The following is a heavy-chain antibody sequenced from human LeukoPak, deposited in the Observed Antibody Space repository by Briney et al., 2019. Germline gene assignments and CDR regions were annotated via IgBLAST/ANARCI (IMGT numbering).Heavy chain of an antibody. CDR2: ISYDGSNT. V-gene: IGHV3-30*03. Sequence: PGGSLRLSCAASGFTFSSYGMYWVRQAPGKGLEWVATISYDGSNTYYADSLKGRFTISRDISKNTLYLQMNSLRAEDTAVYYCARIGGASYSSGWQTPPSSDYWGQGTLVTVSS. D-gene: IGHD6-19*01. CDR3: ARIGGASYSSGWQTPPSSDY. J-gene: IGHJ4*02. CDR1: GFTFSSYG.